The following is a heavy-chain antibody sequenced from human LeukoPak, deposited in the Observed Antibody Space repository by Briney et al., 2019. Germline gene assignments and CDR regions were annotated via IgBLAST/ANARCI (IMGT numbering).Heavy chain of an antibody. J-gene: IGHJ4*02. CDR1: GFTFSSYA. Sequence: GGSLGLSCSASGFTFSSYAMSWVRQAPGKGLGWVSGISASGGSTDYADSVKGRFTISRDNSKNTLYLQMNSLRAEDTAVYYCAKLCSGGSCYWNYWGQGTLVTVSS. D-gene: IGHD2-15*01. CDR2: ISASGGST. CDR3: AKLCSGGSCYWNY. V-gene: IGHV3-23*01.